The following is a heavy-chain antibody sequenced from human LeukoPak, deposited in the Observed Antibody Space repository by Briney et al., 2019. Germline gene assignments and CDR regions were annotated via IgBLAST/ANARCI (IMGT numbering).Heavy chain of an antibody. CDR3: ARAAKTYDY. J-gene: IGHJ4*02. CDR1: GFTVSSNY. V-gene: IGHV3-7*01. CDR2: IKYDGGEN. Sequence: PRGSLRLSCAASGFTVSSNYMSWVRQAPGRGPEWVANIKYDGGENYYVDSVKGRFTISRDNAKNSLFLQMNSLRAEDTAIYYCARAAKTYDYWGQGTLVTVSS.